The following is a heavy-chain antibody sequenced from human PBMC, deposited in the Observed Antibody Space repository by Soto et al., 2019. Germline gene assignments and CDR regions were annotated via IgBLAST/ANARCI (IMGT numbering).Heavy chain of an antibody. J-gene: IGHJ3*02. CDR1: GFTFDDYA. V-gene: IGHV3-9*01. CDR3: AKQTHRYSSTFTREEGDAFDI. CDR2: ISWNSGSI. Sequence: SGGSLRLSCAASGFTFDDYAMHWVRQAPGKGLEWVSGISWNSGSIGYADSVKGRFTISRDNAKNSLYLQMNSLRAEDTALYYCAKQTHRYSSTFTREEGDAFDIWGQGTMVTVS. D-gene: IGHD6-13*01.